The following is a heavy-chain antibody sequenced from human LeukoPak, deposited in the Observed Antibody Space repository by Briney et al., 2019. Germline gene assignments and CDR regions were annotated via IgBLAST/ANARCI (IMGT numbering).Heavy chain of an antibody. J-gene: IGHJ3*02. CDR1: GFTFSSYW. V-gene: IGHV3-7*01. D-gene: IGHD6-19*01. Sequence: GGSLRLSCAASGFTFSSYWMSWVRQAPGKGLEWVANIKQDGSEKYYVDSVKGRFTISRDNAKNSLYLQMSSLRAEDTALYYCARDRGDYSSGWYSDDALDIWGQGTMVTVSA. CDR3: ARDRGDYSSGWYSDDALDI. CDR2: IKQDGSEK.